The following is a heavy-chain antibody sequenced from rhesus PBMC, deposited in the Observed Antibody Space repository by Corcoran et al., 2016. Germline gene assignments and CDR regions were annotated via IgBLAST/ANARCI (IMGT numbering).Heavy chain of an antibody. CDR1: GYSISSGYT. V-gene: IGHV4-127*01. CDR3: TTLGNSGSWTSNRFDV. D-gene: IGHD6-25*01. Sequence: HVQLQESGPGLVKPSETLSLACAVSGYSISSGYTWGWIRQLRGQGLEWIGKMGVEVGSTTYKPALNDRGKGAKDRSKNQFSLTVNSETAEGTAGYYCTTLGNSGSWTSNRFDVWGPGVLVTVSA. J-gene: IGHJ5-1*01. CDR2: MGVEVGST.